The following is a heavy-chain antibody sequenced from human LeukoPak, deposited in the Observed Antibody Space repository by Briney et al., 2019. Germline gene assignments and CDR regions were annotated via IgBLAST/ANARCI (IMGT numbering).Heavy chain of an antibody. D-gene: IGHD3-22*01. J-gene: IGHJ4*02. CDR2: VYYSGST. Sequence: PSETLSLTCTVSGGSISSYYWSWIRQPPGKGLEWIGYVYYSGSTYYNPSLKSRVTISVDASKNQFSLKLSSVTAADTAVYYCARGFYDSSGYYLDYWGQGTLVTVSS. V-gene: IGHV4-59*12. CDR1: GGSISSYY. CDR3: ARGFYDSSGYYLDY.